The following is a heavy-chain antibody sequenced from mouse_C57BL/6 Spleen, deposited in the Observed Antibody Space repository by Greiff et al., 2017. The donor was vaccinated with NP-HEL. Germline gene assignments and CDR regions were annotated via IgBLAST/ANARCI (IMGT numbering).Heavy chain of an antibody. CDR1: GFNINDYY. Sequence: EVKLMESGAELVKPGASVKLSCTASGFNINDYYMHWVKQRPEQGLEWIGRIDPEDGETKYVPKFQGKATITADTSSNTAYLQLSSLTSEDTAVYYCARDCITTVVANYFDYWGQGTTLTVSS. CDR3: ARDCITTVVANYFDY. J-gene: IGHJ2*01. CDR2: IDPEDGET. V-gene: IGHV14-2*01. D-gene: IGHD1-1*01.